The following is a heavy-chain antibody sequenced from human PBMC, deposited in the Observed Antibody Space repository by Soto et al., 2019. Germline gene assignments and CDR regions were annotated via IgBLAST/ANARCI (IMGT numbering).Heavy chain of an antibody. CDR3: AREGGGNYYDSSAH. J-gene: IGHJ4*02. V-gene: IGHV4-31*03. CDR2: IYYSGST. D-gene: IGHD3-22*01. Sequence: QVQLQESGPGLVKPSQTLSLTCTVSGGSISSGGYYWSWIRQHPGKGLEWIGYIYYSGSTYYNPSLRCRVTISVDTSKNQFSLKLSSVTAADTAVYYCAREGGGNYYDSSAHWGQGTLVTVSS. CDR1: GGSISSGGYY.